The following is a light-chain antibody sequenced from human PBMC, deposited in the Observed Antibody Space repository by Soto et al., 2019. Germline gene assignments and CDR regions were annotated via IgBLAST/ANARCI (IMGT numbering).Light chain of an antibody. J-gene: IGKJ2*01. Sequence: EVVLTQSPGPLSLSPGERATLSCRASQSVRNNYLAWYQQKPGQSPKLLIFGSSDRATGIPDRFSGSGSGTDLTLTISRLEPEDFAVYYCQQYGSSPPYTFGQGTKLEIK. CDR3: QQYGSSPPYT. CDR1: QSVRNNY. CDR2: GSS. V-gene: IGKV3-20*01.